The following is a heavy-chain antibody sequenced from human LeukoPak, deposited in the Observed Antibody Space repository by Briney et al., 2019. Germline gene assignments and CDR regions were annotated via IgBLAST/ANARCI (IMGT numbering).Heavy chain of an antibody. J-gene: IGHJ4*02. Sequence: GGSLRLSCAASGFTFRTYVMKWVRQAPGKGLEWVSSIGSSSSFMYYADSVRGRFTISRDNAENSLYLQMNSLRAEDAAVYYCAREDYSSGNPTIDNWGQGTLVTVSS. V-gene: IGHV3-21*01. D-gene: IGHD3-10*01. CDR2: IGSSSSFM. CDR1: GFTFRTYV. CDR3: AREDYSSGNPTIDN.